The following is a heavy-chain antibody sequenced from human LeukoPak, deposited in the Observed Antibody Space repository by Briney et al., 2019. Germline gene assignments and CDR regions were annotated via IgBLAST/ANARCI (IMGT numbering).Heavy chain of an antibody. CDR2: ISYDGSNK. CDR1: GFTFSSYG. D-gene: IGHD3-3*01. J-gene: IGHJ4*02. Sequence: GGSLRLSCAASGFTFSSYGMHWVRLAPGKGLEWVAVISYDGSNKYYADSVKGRSTISRDNSKNTLYLQMNSLRAEDTAVYYCAKLSYDFWSGYDYWGQGTLVTVSS. V-gene: IGHV3-30*18. CDR3: AKLSYDFWSGYDY.